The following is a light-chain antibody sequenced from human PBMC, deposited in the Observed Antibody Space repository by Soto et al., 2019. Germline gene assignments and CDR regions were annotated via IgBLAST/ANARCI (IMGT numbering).Light chain of an antibody. V-gene: IGLV2-18*02. CDR3: YSSTSSNPYV. CDR1: SSDVGSYNR. Sequence: QSVLTQPPSVSGAPGQSVTISCTGTSSDVGSYNRVSWYQQPPGTSPKVMIYEVSNRPSGVPDHFSGSKSGNTASLTISGLQPEDAADYYCYSSTSSNPYVFGTGTKVTVL. CDR2: EVS. J-gene: IGLJ1*01.